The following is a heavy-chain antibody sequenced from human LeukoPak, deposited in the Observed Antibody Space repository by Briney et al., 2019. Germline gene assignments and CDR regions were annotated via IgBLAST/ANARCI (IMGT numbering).Heavy chain of an antibody. CDR3: VRGGPSTWS. Sequence: GGSLRLSCAASGFTVSSNYMSWVRQAPGKGLEWVSVIYSGGSTYYADSMKGRFTISRDDAKNTVYLQMNNLRAEDTAVYYCVRGGPSTWSWGQGTLVTVSS. J-gene: IGHJ5*02. CDR1: GFTVSSNY. V-gene: IGHV3-66*01. D-gene: IGHD2-15*01. CDR2: IYSGGST.